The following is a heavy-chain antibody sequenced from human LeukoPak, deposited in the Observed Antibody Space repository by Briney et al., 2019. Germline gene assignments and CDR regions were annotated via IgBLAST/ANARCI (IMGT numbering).Heavy chain of an antibody. V-gene: IGHV1-18*01. D-gene: IGHD6-13*01. CDR3: ARVVEDIAAAVYYFDY. Sequence: GASVKVSSKASGYTFTIYGISWGRQAPGQGLEWMGWISAYNGNTNYAQKLQGRVTMTTDTSTSTAYMELRSLRSDNTGVYYCARVVEDIAAAVYYFDYWGQGTLVTVSS. CDR2: ISAYNGNT. J-gene: IGHJ4*02. CDR1: GYTFTIYG.